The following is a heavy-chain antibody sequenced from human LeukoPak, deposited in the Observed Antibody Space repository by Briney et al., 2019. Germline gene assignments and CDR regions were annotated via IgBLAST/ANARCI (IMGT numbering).Heavy chain of an antibody. Sequence: SETLSLTCAVSGYSISSGYYWGWIRQPPGRGLGWIGSFYHSGSTYYTPSLKSRVTISVDTSKNQFSLKLSSVTAADTAVYYCARGRDIVVVPDYWGQGTLVTVSS. CDR2: FYHSGST. CDR3: ARGRDIVVVPDY. J-gene: IGHJ4*02. D-gene: IGHD2-2*01. V-gene: IGHV4-38-2*01. CDR1: GYSISSGYY.